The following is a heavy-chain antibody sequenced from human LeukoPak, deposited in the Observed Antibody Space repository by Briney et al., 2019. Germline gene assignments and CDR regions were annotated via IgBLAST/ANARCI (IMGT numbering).Heavy chain of an antibody. V-gene: IGHV3-23*01. CDR3: ARAKRGTPLPISYYFYAMDV. CDR1: GFSFSTYA. CDR2: ICGNGGST. D-gene: IGHD1-1*01. J-gene: IGHJ6*02. Sequence: GGSLRLPCAASGFSFSTYAMNWVRQSPGKGLEWVSGICGNGGSTHYADSVKGRFTVSRDNSKNTLYLQMTSLRAEDTAVYFCARAKRGTPLPISYYFYAMDVWGQGTTVAVSS.